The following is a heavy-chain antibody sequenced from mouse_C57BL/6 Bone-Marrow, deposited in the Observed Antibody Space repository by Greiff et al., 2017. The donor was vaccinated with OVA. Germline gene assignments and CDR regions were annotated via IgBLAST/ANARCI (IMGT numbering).Heavy chain of an antibody. Sequence: EVNVVESGGGLVQSGRSLRLSCATSGFTFTDYYMSWVRQPPGKALEWLGFIRNKANGYTTEYSASVKGRFTISRDNSQSILYLQMNALRAEDSATYYCARYEVVSYYYGAMDYWGQGTSVTVSS. CDR1: GFTFTDYY. V-gene: IGHV7-3*01. D-gene: IGHD1-1*01. J-gene: IGHJ4*01. CDR3: ARYEVVSYYYGAMDY. CDR2: IRNKANGYTT.